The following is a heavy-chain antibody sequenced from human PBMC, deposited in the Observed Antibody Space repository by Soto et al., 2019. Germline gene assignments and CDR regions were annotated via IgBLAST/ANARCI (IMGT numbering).Heavy chain of an antibody. CDR2: ISSSSSYI. J-gene: IGHJ6*02. Sequence: GGSLRLSCAASGFTFRSYSMNWVRQAPGKGLEWVSSISSSSSYIYYADSVKGRFTISRDNAKNSLYLQMNSLRAEDTAVYYCARDDYVSYYYGMDVWGQGTTVTV. CDR1: GFTFRSYS. D-gene: IGHD4-17*01. CDR3: ARDDYVSYYYGMDV. V-gene: IGHV3-21*01.